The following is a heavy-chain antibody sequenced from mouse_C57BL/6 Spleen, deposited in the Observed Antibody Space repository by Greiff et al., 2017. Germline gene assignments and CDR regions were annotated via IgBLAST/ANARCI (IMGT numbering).Heavy chain of an antibody. CDR3: ARKDHYGTSFAY. V-gene: IGHV1-7*01. J-gene: IGHJ3*01. CDR2: INPSSDYT. CDR1: GYTFPSYW. D-gene: IGHD1-1*01. Sequence: QVQLQQSGAELAKPGASVKLSCKASGYTFPSYWMHWVKQRPGQGLEWIGYINPSSDYTKYNQKFKGKATLTADKSSSTAYMQLSSLTYEDSAVYYCARKDHYGTSFAYWGQGTLVTVSA.